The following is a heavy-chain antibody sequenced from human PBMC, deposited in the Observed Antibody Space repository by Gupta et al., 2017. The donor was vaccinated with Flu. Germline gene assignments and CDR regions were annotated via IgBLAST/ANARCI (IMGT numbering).Heavy chain of an antibody. V-gene: IGHV3-33*01. CDR1: GFTFSSYG. Sequence: QVQLVESGGGVVQPGRSLRLSCAASGFTFSSYGMHWVRQAPGKGLEWVAVIWYDGSNKYYADSVKGRFTISRDNSKNTLYLQMNSLRAEDTAVYYCARDSSHGQSFDYWGQGTLVTVSS. CDR3: ARDSSHGQSFDY. CDR2: IWYDGSNK. J-gene: IGHJ4*02.